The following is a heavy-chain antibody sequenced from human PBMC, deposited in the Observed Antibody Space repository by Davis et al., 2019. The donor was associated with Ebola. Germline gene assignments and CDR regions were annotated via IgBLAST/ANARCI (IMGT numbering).Heavy chain of an antibody. D-gene: IGHD3-22*01. CDR2: IYYSGST. Sequence: PSETLSLTCTVSGGSISSYYWSWIRQPPGKGLEWIGYIYYSGSTNYNPSLKSRVTISVDTSKNQFSLKLSSVTAADTAVYYCAREGRARYDSSGHDAFDIWGQGTMVTVSS. CDR3: AREGRARYDSSGHDAFDI. V-gene: IGHV4-59*01. CDR1: GGSISSYY. J-gene: IGHJ3*02.